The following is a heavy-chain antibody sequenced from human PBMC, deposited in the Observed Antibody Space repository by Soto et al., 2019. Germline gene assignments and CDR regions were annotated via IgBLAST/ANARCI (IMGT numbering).Heavy chain of an antibody. D-gene: IGHD6-13*01. V-gene: IGHV4-34*01. CDR1: GGSFSGYY. CDR2: INHSGST. Sequence: PSETLSLTCAVYGGSFSGYYWSWIRQPPGKGLEWIGEINHSGSTNYNPSLKSRVTISVDTSKNQFSLKLSSVTAADTAVYYCAIIPADLIAAAGTEFDPLGQGTLVTVSS. J-gene: IGHJ5*02. CDR3: AIIPADLIAAAGTEFDP.